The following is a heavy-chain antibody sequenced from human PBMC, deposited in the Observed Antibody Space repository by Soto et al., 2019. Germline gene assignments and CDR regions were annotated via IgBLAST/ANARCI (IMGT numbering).Heavy chain of an antibody. V-gene: IGHV1-2*04. CDR3: ARDPITETDAFDI. J-gene: IGHJ3*02. CDR1: GYTFTGYY. Sequence: ASVQVSCKASGYTFTGYYMHWVRQAPGQGLEWMGWINPNSGGTNYAQKFQGWVTMTRDTSISTAYMELSRLRSDDTAVYYCARDPITETDAFDIWGQGTMVTVSS. CDR2: INPNSGGT. D-gene: IGHD1-20*01.